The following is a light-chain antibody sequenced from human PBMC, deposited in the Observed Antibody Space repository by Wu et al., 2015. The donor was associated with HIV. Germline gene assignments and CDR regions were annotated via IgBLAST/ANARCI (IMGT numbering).Light chain of an antibody. V-gene: IGKV1-39*01. CDR1: QSISSY. J-gene: IGKJ2*03. Sequence: DIQMTQSPSSLSASVGDRVTITCRASQSISSYLNWYQQKPGKAPKLLIYGASSLQSGVSSRFSGSGSGTDFTLTISSLQPEDFATYYCQQYTIYPHSFGQGTKLEIK. CDR2: GAS. CDR3: QQYTIYPHS.